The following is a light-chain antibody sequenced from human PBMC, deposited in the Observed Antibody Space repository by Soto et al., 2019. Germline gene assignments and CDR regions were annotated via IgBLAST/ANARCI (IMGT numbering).Light chain of an antibody. V-gene: IGKV1-5*03. CDR3: QHYNSYSEA. CDR1: QTISSW. CDR2: KAS. Sequence: DIQMTQSPSTLSGSAGDRVTITCRASQTISSWLAWYQQKPGKAPKLLIYKASTLKSGVPSRFSGSGSGTEFTLTISSLQPDDFATYYCQHYNSYSEAFGQGTKVDTK. J-gene: IGKJ1*01.